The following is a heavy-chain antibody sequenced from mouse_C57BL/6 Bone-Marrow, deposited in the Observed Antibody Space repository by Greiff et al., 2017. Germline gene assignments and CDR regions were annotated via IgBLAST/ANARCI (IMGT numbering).Heavy chain of an antibody. CDR2: IDPSDSYT. V-gene: IGHV1-59*01. CDR3: ARRYDYGRYFDV. Sequence: QVQLQQPGAELVRPGTSVKLSCKASGYTFTSYWMHWVKQRPGQGLEWIGVIDPSDSYTNYNQKFKGKATLTVDTSSSTAYMQLSSLTSEDSAVYYCARRYDYGRYFDVWGTGTTVTVSS. CDR1: GYTFTSYW. D-gene: IGHD2-4*01. J-gene: IGHJ1*03.